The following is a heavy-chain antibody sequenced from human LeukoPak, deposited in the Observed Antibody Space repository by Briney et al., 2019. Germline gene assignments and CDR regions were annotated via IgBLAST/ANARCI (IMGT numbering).Heavy chain of an antibody. Sequence: ASVKVSRKASGYTFSGYYMHWVRQAPGQGLEWMGWINPYTGDTNYAQKFQGRVTMTRDTSISTAYMELSRLISGDTAVYYCAPSGYTYFYFDYWGQGTLVTVSS. CDR1: GYTFSGYY. V-gene: IGHV1-2*02. J-gene: IGHJ4*02. CDR2: INPYTGDT. CDR3: APSGYTYFYFDY. D-gene: IGHD5-24*01.